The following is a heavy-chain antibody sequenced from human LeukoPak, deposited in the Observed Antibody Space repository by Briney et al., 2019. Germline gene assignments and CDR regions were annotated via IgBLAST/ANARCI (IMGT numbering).Heavy chain of an antibody. CDR2: ISGSGGST. J-gene: IGHJ4*02. V-gene: IGHV3-23*01. CDR3: AKDGGLWISAHWGDS. Sequence: GGSLRLSCAASGFTFSNFAMSWVRQAPGKGLEWVSGISGSGGSTYYADSVKGWFTISRDDSKNTLYLRMNGLRAEDTAIHYCAKDGGLWISAHWGDSWGRGTLVTVSS. D-gene: IGHD2-2*03. CDR1: GFTFSNFA.